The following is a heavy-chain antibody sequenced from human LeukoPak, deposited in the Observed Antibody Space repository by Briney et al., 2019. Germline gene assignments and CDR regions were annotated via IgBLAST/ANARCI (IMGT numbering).Heavy chain of an antibody. J-gene: IGHJ4*02. D-gene: IGHD3-3*01. Sequence: GGSLRLSCTASGFTFSNYAMSWVRQAPGKGLEWVSSASGIGGSTYYADSVKGRFTISRDNSQNTLYLQMNSLRAEDTAVYYCAKDPGGFTIFGVVTSYFDYWGQGTLVTVSS. CDR2: ASGIGGST. CDR1: GFTFSNYA. CDR3: AKDPGGFTIFGVVTSYFDY. V-gene: IGHV3-23*01.